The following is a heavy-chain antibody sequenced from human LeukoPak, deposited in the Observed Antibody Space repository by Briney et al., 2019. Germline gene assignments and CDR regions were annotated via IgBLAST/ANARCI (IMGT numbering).Heavy chain of an antibody. CDR2: INHSGST. Sequence: SETLSLTCAVYGRSFSDYYWSWIRQPPGKGLEWIGEINHSGSTNYNPSLKSRVTISVDTSKNQFSLKLSSVTAADTAVYYCARRKVRMYRGVRVGYMDVWGKGTTVTISS. CDR1: GRSFSDYY. V-gene: IGHV4-34*01. CDR3: ARRKVRMYRGVRVGYMDV. J-gene: IGHJ6*03. D-gene: IGHD3-10*01.